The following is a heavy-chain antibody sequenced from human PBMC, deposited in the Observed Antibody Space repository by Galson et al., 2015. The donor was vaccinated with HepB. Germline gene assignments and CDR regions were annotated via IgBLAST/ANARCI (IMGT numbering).Heavy chain of an antibody. CDR3: VKDKDALLWFGPFDY. CDR1: GFVFSDFA. V-gene: IGHV3-64D*09. Sequence: SLRLSCAASGFVFSDFAMHWVRQAPGKGLESISLISKSGATTYYADSVKGRFTISRDNSKNTLYLQMSSLRADDTALYYCVKDKDALLWFGPFDYWGQGIVVTVSS. J-gene: IGHJ4*02. CDR2: ISKSGATT. D-gene: IGHD3-10*01.